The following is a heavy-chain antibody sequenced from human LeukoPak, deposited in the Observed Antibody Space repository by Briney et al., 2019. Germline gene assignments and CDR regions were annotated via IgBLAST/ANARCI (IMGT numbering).Heavy chain of an antibody. CDR2: FYYSGST. Sequence: SETLSLTCTVSGGSISSSSYYWGWIRQPPGKGLEWIGSFYYSGSTYYNPSLKSRVTISVDTSKNQFSLKLSSVTAADTAVYYCAKVGLTITTILDYFDYWGQGTLVTVSS. CDR3: AKVGLTITTILDYFDY. J-gene: IGHJ4*02. CDR1: GGSISSSSYY. D-gene: IGHD4-11*01. V-gene: IGHV4-39*07.